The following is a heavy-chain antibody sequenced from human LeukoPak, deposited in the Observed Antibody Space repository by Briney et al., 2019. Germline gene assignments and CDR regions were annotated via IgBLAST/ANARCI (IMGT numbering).Heavy chain of an antibody. J-gene: IGHJ4*02. CDR1: GYTFSGYY. V-gene: IGHV1-69*13. CDR2: IIPIFGTA. CDR3: ARKYCSSTSCHAIFDY. D-gene: IGHD2-2*01. Sequence: GASVKVSCKASGYTFSGYYMHWVRQAPGQGLEWMGGIIPIFGTANYAQKFQGRVTITADESTSTAYMELSSLRSEDTAVYYCARKYCSSTSCHAIFDYWGQGTLVTVSS.